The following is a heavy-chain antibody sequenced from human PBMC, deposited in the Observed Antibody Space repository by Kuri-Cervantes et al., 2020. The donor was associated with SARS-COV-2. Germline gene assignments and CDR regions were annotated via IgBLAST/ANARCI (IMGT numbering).Heavy chain of an antibody. CDR2: IYYSGST. V-gene: IGHV4-39*01. D-gene: IGHD5-24*01. CDR3: ARPKSNSRYGIGAFDI. Sequence: SETLSLTCTASGGSISSSSYYWGWIRQPPGKGLEWIGSIYYSGSTYYNPSLKSRVTISVDTSKNQFSLKLSSVTAADTAVYYCARPKSNSRYGIGAFDIWGQGTMVTVSS. CDR1: GGSISSSSYY. J-gene: IGHJ3*02.